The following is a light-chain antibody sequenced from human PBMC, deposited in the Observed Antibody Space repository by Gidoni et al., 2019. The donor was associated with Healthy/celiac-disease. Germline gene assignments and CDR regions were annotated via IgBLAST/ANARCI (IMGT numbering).Light chain of an antibody. J-gene: IGLJ3*02. Sequence: QSALTQPASVSGSPGQSITISCTGTSSDVGSYNLVSWYKQHPGKAPKLRIYEGSKRPSGVSKRFSGSKSGNTASLTISGLQAEDEADYYCCSYAGSSTSVFGGGTKLTVL. CDR1: SSDVGSYNL. CDR3: CSYAGSSTSV. CDR2: EGS. V-gene: IGLV2-23*01.